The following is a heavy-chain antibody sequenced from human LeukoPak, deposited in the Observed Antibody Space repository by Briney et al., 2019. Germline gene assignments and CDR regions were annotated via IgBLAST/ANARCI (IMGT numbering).Heavy chain of an antibody. CDR2: IYYSGST. CDR1: GGSFSGYY. CDR3: AREVLGIAAAGTWFDP. D-gene: IGHD6-13*01. J-gene: IGHJ5*02. V-gene: IGHV4-34*01. Sequence: SETMSLTCAVYGGSFSGYYWSWIRQPPGKGLEWIGSIYYSGSTYYNPSLKSRVTISVDTSKNQFSLKLSSVTAADTAVYYCAREVLGIAAAGTWFDPWGQGTLVTVSS.